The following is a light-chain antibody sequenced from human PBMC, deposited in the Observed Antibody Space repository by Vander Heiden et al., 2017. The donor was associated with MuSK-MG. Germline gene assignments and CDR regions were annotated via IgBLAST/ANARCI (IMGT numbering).Light chain of an antibody. CDR3: QYTGT. Sequence: EILLTQSPGTLSLSPGDRATLSCRASQRLTSTYLAWYQQKPGQAPKLLIYGATSRATSIPDRFSGSESGTDFTLTISSLDPEDFAVFFCQYTGTFGQGTKVEIK. V-gene: IGKV3-20*01. CDR1: QRLTSTY. J-gene: IGKJ1*01. CDR2: GAT.